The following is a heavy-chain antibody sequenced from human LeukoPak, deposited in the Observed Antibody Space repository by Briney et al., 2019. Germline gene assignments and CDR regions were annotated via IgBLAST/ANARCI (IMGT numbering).Heavy chain of an antibody. Sequence: SETLSLTCAVYGGSFSGYYWSWIRQPPGKGLEWIGEINHSGSTTYNPSLKSRVTISLDTSKNQFSLKLSSVTAADTAVYYCARAPYSSHIDYWGQGTLVTVSS. CDR1: GGSFSGYY. CDR2: INHSGST. CDR3: ARAPYSSHIDY. J-gene: IGHJ4*02. D-gene: IGHD6-13*01. V-gene: IGHV4-34*01.